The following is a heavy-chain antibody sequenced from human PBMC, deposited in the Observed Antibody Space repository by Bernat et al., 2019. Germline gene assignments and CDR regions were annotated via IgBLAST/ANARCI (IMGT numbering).Heavy chain of an antibody. V-gene: IGHV3-48*03. CDR1: GFTFSSYE. CDR2: ISSSGSTI. CDR3: ARDEHYDFWSGYYD. Sequence: EVQLVESGGGLVQPGGSLRLSCAASGFTFSSYEMNWVRQAPGKGLEWVAYISSSGSTIYYADSVKGRFTISRDNAKNSLYLQMNSLRAEDTAVYYCARDEHYDFWSGYYDWGQGTLVTVSS. D-gene: IGHD3-3*01. J-gene: IGHJ4*02.